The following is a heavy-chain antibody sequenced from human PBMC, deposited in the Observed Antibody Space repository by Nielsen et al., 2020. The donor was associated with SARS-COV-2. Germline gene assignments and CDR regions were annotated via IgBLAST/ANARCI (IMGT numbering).Heavy chain of an antibody. Sequence: SCTVSGGSISTSSHSWGWIRQPPGKGLEWIGTIYSSGTTYYGPSLRSRVTISIDRFKNRFSLRLSSVTAADTATYYCATPFFSGNFPGDPFDSWGQGTLVTVSS. CDR3: ATPFFSGNFPGDPFDS. V-gene: IGHV4-39*01. D-gene: IGHD1-26*01. CDR1: GGSISTSSHS. CDR2: IYSSGTT. J-gene: IGHJ4*02.